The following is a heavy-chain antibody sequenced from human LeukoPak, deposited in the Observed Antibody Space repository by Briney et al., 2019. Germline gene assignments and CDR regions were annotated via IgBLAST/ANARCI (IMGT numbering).Heavy chain of an antibody. CDR2: INPTGGST. CDR3: ARDETDSNYGWFDP. J-gene: IGHJ5*02. Sequence: ASVKVSCKASGYTFTSHYMHWVRQAPEKGLEWMGIINPTGGSTSYAQKFQGRVTMTTDTSTSTAYMELRSLRSDDTAVYYCARDETDSNYGWFDPWGQGTLVTVSS. CDR1: GYTFTSHY. V-gene: IGHV1-46*01. D-gene: IGHD4-11*01.